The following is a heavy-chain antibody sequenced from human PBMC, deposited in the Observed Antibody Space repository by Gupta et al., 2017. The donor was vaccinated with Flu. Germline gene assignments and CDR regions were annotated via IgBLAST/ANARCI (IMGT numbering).Heavy chain of an antibody. Sequence: NPSGGSTSAAQKFQGRVTMTRDTSMTTVYMDLSSLRSEDTAVYYCARLRSCGGDCYYFDYWGQGTRVTVSS. V-gene: IGHV1-46*01. D-gene: IGHD2-21*01. J-gene: IGHJ4*02. CDR2: NPSGGST. CDR3: ARLRSCGGDCYYFDY.